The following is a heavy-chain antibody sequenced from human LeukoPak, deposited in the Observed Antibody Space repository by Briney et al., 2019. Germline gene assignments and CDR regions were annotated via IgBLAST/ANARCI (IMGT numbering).Heavy chain of an antibody. CDR1: GGSISSGGYY. J-gene: IGHJ4*02. CDR3: ARGRRHSGYTLGGYYFDC. Sequence: SETLSLTCTVSGGSISSGGYYWSWIRQHPGKGLEWIGYIYYSGSTYYNPSLKSRVTISVDTSKNQFSLKLSSVTAADTAVYYCARGRRHSGYTLGGYYFDCWGQGTLVTVSS. CDR2: IYYSGST. D-gene: IGHD5-18*01. V-gene: IGHV4-31*03.